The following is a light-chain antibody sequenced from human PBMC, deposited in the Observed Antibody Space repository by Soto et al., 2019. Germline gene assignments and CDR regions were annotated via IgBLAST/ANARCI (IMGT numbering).Light chain of an antibody. CDR1: ESVRSW. CDR3: QQYNSYSWT. J-gene: IGKJ1*01. V-gene: IGKV1-5*03. CDR2: KVS. Sequence: DIQMTQSPSTLSASVGDRVTITCRASESVRSWLAWFQQKPGKAPKLLNYKVSSLENGVPSRFSGSGSGTEFTLTISSLQPDDFATYYCQQYNSYSWTFGQGTKVEIK.